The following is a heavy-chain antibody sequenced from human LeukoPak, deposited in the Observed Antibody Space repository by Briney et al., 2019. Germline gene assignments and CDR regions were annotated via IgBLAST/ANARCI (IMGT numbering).Heavy chain of an antibody. D-gene: IGHD4-17*01. Sequence: SETLSLTCTVSGASITSSYWSWIRQPAGKGLEWIGRINTSGSTSYNPSLKSRVTMSVDTSKNQISLKLTSVTAADTAMYYCAKVGPRSNNNWYGVDYWGQGARVTVSS. J-gene: IGHJ4*02. CDR1: GASITSSY. V-gene: IGHV4-4*07. CDR2: INTSGST. CDR3: AKVGPRSNNNWYGVDY.